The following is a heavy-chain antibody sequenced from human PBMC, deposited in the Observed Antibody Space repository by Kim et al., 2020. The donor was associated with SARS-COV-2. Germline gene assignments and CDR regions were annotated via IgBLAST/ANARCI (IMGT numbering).Heavy chain of an antibody. J-gene: IGHJ6*02. CDR3: TTGIAAAGPTFYYYYGMDV. D-gene: IGHD6-13*01. Sequence: GGSLRLSCAASGFTFSNAWMSWVRQAPGKGLEWVGRIKSKTDGGTTDYAAPVKGRFTISRDDSKNTLYLQMNSLKTEDTAVYYCTTGIAAAGPTFYYYYGMDVWGQGTTVTVSS. CDR2: IKSKTDGGTT. V-gene: IGHV3-15*01. CDR1: GFTFSNAW.